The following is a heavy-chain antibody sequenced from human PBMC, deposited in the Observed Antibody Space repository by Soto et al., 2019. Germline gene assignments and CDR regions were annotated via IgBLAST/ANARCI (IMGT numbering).Heavy chain of an antibody. CDR3: ARVGHYYDSSGLDFDY. V-gene: IGHV1-2*04. D-gene: IGHD3-22*01. J-gene: IGHJ4*02. CDR1: GYTFTGYY. Sequence: QVQLVQSGAEVKKPGASVKVSCKASGYTFTGYYMHWVRQAPGQGLEWMGWINPNSGGTNYAQKFRGWVTMTRDTSISTAYMELSRLRSDDTAVYYCARVGHYYDSSGLDFDYWGQGTLVTVSS. CDR2: INPNSGGT.